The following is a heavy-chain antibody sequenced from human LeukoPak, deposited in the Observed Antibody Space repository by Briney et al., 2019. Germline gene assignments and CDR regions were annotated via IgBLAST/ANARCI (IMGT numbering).Heavy chain of an antibody. CDR1: GFTFRSSG. D-gene: IGHD4-17*01. V-gene: IGHV3-33*01. CDR2: IWFDGSNK. Sequence: GGSLRLSCAASGFTFRSSGMHWVRQAPGKGLEWVAVIWFDGSNKYYADSVEGRFTTSRDNIKNTLYLQMNSLRAEDTAVYYCARANTVTSNYYYGMDVWGQGTTVTVSS. CDR3: ARANTVTSNYYYGMDV. J-gene: IGHJ6*02.